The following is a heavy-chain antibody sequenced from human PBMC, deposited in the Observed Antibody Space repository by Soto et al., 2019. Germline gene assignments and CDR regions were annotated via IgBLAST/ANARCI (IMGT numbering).Heavy chain of an antibody. CDR3: AREGQAPYYYYGMDV. CDR1: GYTFTNYG. V-gene: IGHV1-18*01. Sequence: ASVTVSCKASGYTFTNYGFIWVRQAPGQGLEWMGWISGYNGNTKYAEKFQGRVTMTTDTSTSTAHMELRSLRSDDTAVYYCAREGQAPYYYYGMDVWGQGTAVTSP. CDR2: ISGYNGNT. J-gene: IGHJ6*02.